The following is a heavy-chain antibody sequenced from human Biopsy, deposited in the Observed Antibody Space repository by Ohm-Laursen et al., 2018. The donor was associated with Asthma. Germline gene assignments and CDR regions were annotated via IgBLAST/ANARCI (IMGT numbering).Heavy chain of an antibody. CDR2: IYYSGTT. Sequence: TLSRTCGLSSGSGGYMRRGNYYWGWIRQPPGKGLEWIGRIYYSGTTYYNPSLESRVTVSADTSKNQFSLKLTSVTTADTAVYYCVRGSSSWHHGPFHYYYGLDVWGQGTTATVSS. D-gene: IGHD6-13*01. CDR3: VRGSSSWHHGPFHYYYGLDV. V-gene: IGHV4-39*01. J-gene: IGHJ6*02. CDR1: GGYMRRGNYY.